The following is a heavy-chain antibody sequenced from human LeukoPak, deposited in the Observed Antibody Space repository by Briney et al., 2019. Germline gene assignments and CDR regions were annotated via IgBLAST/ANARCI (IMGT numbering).Heavy chain of an antibody. CDR1: GYTFTSYY. V-gene: IGHV1-2*02. D-gene: IGHD5-18*01. J-gene: IGHJ4*02. CDR3: ARVRDEYSYSGGDFDY. Sequence: ASVKVSCKASGYTFTSYYMHWVRQAPGQGLEWMGWINPNSGGTNYAQKFQGRVTMTRDTSISTAYMELSRLRSDDTAVYYCARVRDEYSYSGGDFDYWGQGTLVTVSS. CDR2: INPNSGGT.